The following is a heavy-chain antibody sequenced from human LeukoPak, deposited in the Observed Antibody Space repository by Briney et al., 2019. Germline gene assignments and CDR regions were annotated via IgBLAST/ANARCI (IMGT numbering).Heavy chain of an antibody. Sequence: SETLSLTCTVSGGSISTYYWSWIRQSPGKGLEWIGYIYYSGSTNYNPSLKSRVTISVDTSKNQFSLKLSSVTAADTAMYYCARGGVISLPALWGQGTPVTVSS. CDR2: IYYSGST. CDR1: GGSISTYY. V-gene: IGHV4-59*01. CDR3: ARGGVISLPAL. J-gene: IGHJ4*02. D-gene: IGHD3-3*01.